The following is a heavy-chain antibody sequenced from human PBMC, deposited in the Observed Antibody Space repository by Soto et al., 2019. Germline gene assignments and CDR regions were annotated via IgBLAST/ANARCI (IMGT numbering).Heavy chain of an antibody. J-gene: IGHJ6*03. CDR1: GYTFTSYD. V-gene: IGHV1-8*01. CDR2: MNPNSGNT. CDR3: ARGGVSDYYYYYMDV. Sequence: ASMKVSCKASGYTFTSYDINWVRQATGQGLEWMGWMNPNSGNTGYAQKFQGRVTMTRNTSISTAYMELSSLRSEDTAVYYCARGGVSDYYYYYMDVWGKGTTVTVSS.